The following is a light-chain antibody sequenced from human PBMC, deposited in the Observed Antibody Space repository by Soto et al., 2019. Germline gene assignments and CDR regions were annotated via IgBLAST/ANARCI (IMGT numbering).Light chain of an antibody. J-gene: IGKJ4*01. CDR3: QKYNSVPLT. CDR2: AAS. CDR1: QSISSY. Sequence: DIQMTQSPSSLSASVGDRVTITCRASQSISSYLNWYQQKPGKAPKLLIYAASSLQSGVPSRFSGSGSGTDFTLTISSLQPEDVATYYCQKYNSVPLTFGGGTKVDIK. V-gene: IGKV1-39*01.